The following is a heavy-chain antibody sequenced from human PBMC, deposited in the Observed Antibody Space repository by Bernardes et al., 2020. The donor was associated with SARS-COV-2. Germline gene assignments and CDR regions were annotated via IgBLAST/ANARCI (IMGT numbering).Heavy chain of an antibody. CDR1: GFTFTSYW. J-gene: IGHJ3*01. CDR2: INPDGTTT. CDR3: ATGRDYYNGD. V-gene: IGHV3-74*01. D-gene: IGHD1-20*01. Sequence: GGSLRLSCATSGFTFTSYWIHWVRQAPGKGLMWVSRINPDGTTTNYADSVKGRFTISRDNAKNTAYLQINSLGVDDTAVYYCATGRDYYNGDWGQGTMVTVSS.